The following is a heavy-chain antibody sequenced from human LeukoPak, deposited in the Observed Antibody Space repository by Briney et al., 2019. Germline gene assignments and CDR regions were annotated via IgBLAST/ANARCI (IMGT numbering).Heavy chain of an antibody. J-gene: IGHJ4*02. D-gene: IGHD3-22*01. Sequence: GGSLRLSCAASGFTFSDYYMSWIRQAPGKGLEWVSYISSSGSTIYYADSVKGRFTISRDNAKNSLCLQMNSLRAEDTAVYYCARALEYYYDSSGYSEWGQGTLVTVSS. V-gene: IGHV3-11*01. CDR2: ISSSGSTI. CDR3: ARALEYYYDSSGYSE. CDR1: GFTFSDYY.